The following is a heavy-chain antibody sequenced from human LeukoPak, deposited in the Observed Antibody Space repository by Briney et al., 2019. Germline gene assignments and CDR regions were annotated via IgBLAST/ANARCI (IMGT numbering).Heavy chain of an antibody. CDR1: GYTFTSYY. J-gene: IGHJ4*02. Sequence: ASVKVSCKASGYTFTSYYIHWVRQAPGQGLEWVGIINPSGDSTNYAQKFQGRVTLTRDTSTSTVYMELSSLRSEDTAVYYCARDQRSLDYWGQGTLVTVSS. CDR2: INPSGDST. V-gene: IGHV1-46*01. D-gene: IGHD4-17*01. CDR3: ARDQRSLDY.